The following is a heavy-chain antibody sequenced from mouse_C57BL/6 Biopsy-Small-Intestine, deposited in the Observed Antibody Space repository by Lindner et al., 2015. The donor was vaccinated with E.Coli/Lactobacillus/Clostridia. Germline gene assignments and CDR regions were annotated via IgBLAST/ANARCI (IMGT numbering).Heavy chain of an antibody. D-gene: IGHD2-4*01. CDR2: IYPGDGDT. J-gene: IGHJ3*01. CDR3: ARSGYDFSFAY. Sequence: VQLQESGPELVKPGASVKISCKASGYAFSSYWMNWVKQRPGKGLEWIGQIYPGDGDTNYNGKFKGKATLTADKSSSTAYMQLSSLTSEDSAVYFCARSGYDFSFAYWGQGDSGHCLC. V-gene: IGHV1-80*01. CDR1: GYAFSSYW.